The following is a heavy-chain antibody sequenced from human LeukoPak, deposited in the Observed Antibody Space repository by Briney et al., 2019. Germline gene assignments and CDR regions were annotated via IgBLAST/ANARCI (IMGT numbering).Heavy chain of an antibody. V-gene: IGHV4-61*02. CDR3: AREGYCSSTSCLLSGDY. CDR1: GGSISSGSYY. D-gene: IGHD2-2*01. J-gene: IGHJ4*02. CDR2: IYTSGST. Sequence: PSETLSLTCTVSGGSISSGSYYWSWIRQPAGKGLEWIGRIYTSGSTNYNPSLKSRVTISVDTSKNQFSLKLSSVTAADTAVYYCAREGYCSSTSCLLSGDYWGQGTLVTVSS.